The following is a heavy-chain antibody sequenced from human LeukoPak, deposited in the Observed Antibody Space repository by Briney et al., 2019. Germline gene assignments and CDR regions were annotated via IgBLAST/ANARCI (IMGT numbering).Heavy chain of an antibody. CDR3: ARDYGDYVSHYFDY. Sequence: ASVKVSCKASGYTFTSYGISWVRQAPGQGLEWMGWISTYNGNTNYAQKLQGRVTMTTDTSTSTAYMELRSLRSDDTAVYYCARDYGDYVSHYFDYWGQGTLVTVSS. V-gene: IGHV1-18*01. CDR2: ISTYNGNT. J-gene: IGHJ4*02. D-gene: IGHD4-17*01. CDR1: GYTFTSYG.